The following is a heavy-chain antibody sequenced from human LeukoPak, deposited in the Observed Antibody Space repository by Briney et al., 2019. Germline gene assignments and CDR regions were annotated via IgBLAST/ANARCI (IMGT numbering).Heavy chain of an antibody. V-gene: IGHV4-59*01. D-gene: IGHD6-19*01. CDR1: GGSISSYY. Sequence: SETLSLTCTVSGGSISSYYWSWIRQPPGKGLEWIGYIYYSGSTNYNPSLKSRVTISVDTSKNQFSLKLSSVTAADTAVYYCARHSSGWYGGYYYYYMDVWGKGTTVTISS. J-gene: IGHJ6*03. CDR2: IYYSGST. CDR3: ARHSSGWYGGYYYYYMDV.